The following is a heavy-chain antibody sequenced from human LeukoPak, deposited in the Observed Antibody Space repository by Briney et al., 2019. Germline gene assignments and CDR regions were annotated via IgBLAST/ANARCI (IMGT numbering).Heavy chain of an antibody. CDR2: ISPYNGNT. D-gene: IGHD1-26*01. V-gene: IGHV1-18*04. CDR3: AREESIGSYQFLHDY. CDR1: GYTFTGYW. J-gene: IGHJ4*02. Sequence: ASVKVSCKAFGYTFTGYWMHWVRQAPGQGLEWMGWISPYNGNTKYLQKLQGRVTMTTDTSTSTAYMEVSSLRSDDTAVYYCAREESIGSYQFLHDYWGQGTLVTVSS.